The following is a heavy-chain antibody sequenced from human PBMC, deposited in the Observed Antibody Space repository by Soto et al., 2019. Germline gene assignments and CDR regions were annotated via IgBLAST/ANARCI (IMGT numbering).Heavy chain of an antibody. Sequence: EVQLLESGGGLVQPGGSLRLSCAASGFTFSSYAMSWVRQAPGKGLEWVSAISGSGGSTYYADSVKGRFTISRDNSKNTLYLQMNSLRAEDTALYYCAKDGRGYSYGYGYWGQGTLVTVSS. V-gene: IGHV3-23*01. D-gene: IGHD5-18*01. CDR1: GFTFSSYA. CDR3: AKDGRGYSYGYGY. J-gene: IGHJ4*02. CDR2: ISGSGGST.